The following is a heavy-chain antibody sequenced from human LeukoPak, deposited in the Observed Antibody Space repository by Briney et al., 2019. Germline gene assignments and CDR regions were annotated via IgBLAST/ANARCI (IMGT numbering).Heavy chain of an antibody. J-gene: IGHJ4*02. CDR1: GGSISSYY. Sequence: SETLSLTCTVSGGSISSYYWSWIRQPPGKGLEWIGYIYYSGSTNYNPSLKSRVTISVDKSKNQFSLKLSSVTAADTAVYYCARDLGSGWMGNYWGQGTLVTVSS. CDR3: ARDLGSGWMGNY. D-gene: IGHD6-19*01. V-gene: IGHV4-59*12. CDR2: IYYSGST.